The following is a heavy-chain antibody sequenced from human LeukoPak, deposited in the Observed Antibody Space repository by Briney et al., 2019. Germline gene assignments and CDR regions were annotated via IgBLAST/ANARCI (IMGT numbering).Heavy chain of an antibody. V-gene: IGHV3-48*01. J-gene: IGHJ6*03. CDR2: ISSGSDTI. CDR1: GFTFNSYT. D-gene: IGHD2-2*01. CDR3: ASGGEYQLQVDYYMDV. Sequence: GGSLRLSCAASGFTFNSYTMNWVRQAPGQGLEWVSFISSGSDTIYYADSVKGRFTISRDNAKNSLSLQMNSLSAEDTAVYYCASGGEYQLQVDYYMDVWGKGTTVTVSS.